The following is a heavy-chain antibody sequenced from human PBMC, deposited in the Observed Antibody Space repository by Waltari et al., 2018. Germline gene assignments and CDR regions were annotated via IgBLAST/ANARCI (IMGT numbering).Heavy chain of an antibody. V-gene: IGHV4-59*01. CDR1: GGSISSYY. D-gene: IGHD3-10*01. Sequence: QVQLQESGPGLVKPSETLSLTCTVSGGSISSYYWSWIRQPPGKGLEWIGYIYYSGSTNYNPSLKSRVTISVDTSKNQFSLKLSSVTAADTAVYYCGRAFGELPNYYYYYYMDVWGKGTTVTVSS. J-gene: IGHJ6*03. CDR2: IYYSGST. CDR3: GRAFGELPNYYYYYYMDV.